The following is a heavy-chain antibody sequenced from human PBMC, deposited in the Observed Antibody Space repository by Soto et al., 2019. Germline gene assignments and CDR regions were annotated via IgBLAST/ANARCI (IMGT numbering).Heavy chain of an antibody. CDR3: ARGDYDFWNGYYSNWFDP. V-gene: IGHV4-61*01. CDR1: GGSVSSGSYY. J-gene: IGHJ5*02. D-gene: IGHD3-3*01. Sequence: SETLSLTCAVSGGSVSSGSYYWSWIRQPPGKGLEWIGYIYSTGSTSYNPSLNSRVTISLDTSKSQFSLKLTSVTAADTAVYYCARGDYDFWNGYYSNWFDPWGQGTLVTVSS. CDR2: IYSTGST.